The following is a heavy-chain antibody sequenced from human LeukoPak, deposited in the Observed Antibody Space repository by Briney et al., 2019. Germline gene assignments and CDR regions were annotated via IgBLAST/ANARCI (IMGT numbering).Heavy chain of an antibody. CDR3: ARTVGATGAFDI. D-gene: IGHD1-26*01. J-gene: IGHJ3*02. V-gene: IGHV1-18*01. CDR2: ISAYTGAT. CDR1: GYTFINYG. Sequence: GASVKVSCKASGYTFINYGLTWVRQAPGQGFEWMGWISAYTGATNYAQKLQGGVTMPTDPSTSTAYMELRSLRSDDTAVYYCARTVGATGAFDIWGQGTMVTVSS.